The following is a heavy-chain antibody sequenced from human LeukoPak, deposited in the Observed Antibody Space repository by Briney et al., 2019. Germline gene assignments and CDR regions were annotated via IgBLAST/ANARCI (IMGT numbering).Heavy chain of an antibody. J-gene: IGHJ4*02. V-gene: IGHV4-4*07. CDR3: ARAVVVTATSVRSDYFDY. CDR1: GGSISSYY. CDR2: IYTSGST. Sequence: PSETLSLACTVSGGSISSYYWSWIRQPAGKGLEWIGRIYTSGSTNYNPSLKSRVTISVDTSKNQFSLKLSSVTAADAAVYYCARAVVVTATSVRSDYFDYWGQGTLVTVSS. D-gene: IGHD2-21*02.